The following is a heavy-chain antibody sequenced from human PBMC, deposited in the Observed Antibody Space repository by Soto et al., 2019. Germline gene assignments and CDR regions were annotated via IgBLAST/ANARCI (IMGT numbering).Heavy chain of an antibody. CDR2: ISYDGSNK. J-gene: IGHJ4*02. V-gene: IGHV3-30-3*01. CDR3: AGGVRGYSYATPHY. CDR1: GFTFSSYA. Sequence: QVQLVESGGGVVQPGRSLRLSCAASGFTFSSYAMHWVRQAPGKGLEWVAVISYDGSNKYYADSVKGRFTISRDNSKNTLYLQMNSLRAEDTAVYYCAGGVRGYSYATPHYWGQGTLVTVSS. D-gene: IGHD5-18*01.